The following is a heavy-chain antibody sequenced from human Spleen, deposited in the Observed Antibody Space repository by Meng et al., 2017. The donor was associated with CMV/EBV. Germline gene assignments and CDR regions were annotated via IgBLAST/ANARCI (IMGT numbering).Heavy chain of an antibody. D-gene: IGHD2-21*02. J-gene: IGHJ3*01. CDR3: ARDRGITAIQLDAFDV. CDR1: GYIFSGYY. V-gene: IGHV1-2*02. CDR2: INPNSGGT. Sequence: ASVKVSCKTSGYIFSGYYIQWVRQALGQGLEWVGWINPNSGGTNYAQKFQGRVAVTSDTSIRTAYMELTSLRSDDTAVYFCARDRGITAIQLDAFDVWGQGTLVTVSS.